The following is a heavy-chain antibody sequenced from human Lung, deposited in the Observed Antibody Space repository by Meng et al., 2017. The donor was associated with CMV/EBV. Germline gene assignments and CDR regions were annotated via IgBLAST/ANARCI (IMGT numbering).Heavy chain of an antibody. Sequence: SXKISXAASGFTFNIFEMNWVRQTPGKGLEWVAYINDATNSKFYADSVKGRFTISRDNAQNSLFVQMNSLRVEDTAIYYCARTPRGYSFGYSAFYLDSWGQGSLVTVSS. CDR1: GFTFNIFE. J-gene: IGHJ4*02. D-gene: IGHD3-22*01. CDR3: ARTPRGYSFGYSAFYLDS. CDR2: INDATNSK. V-gene: IGHV3-48*03.